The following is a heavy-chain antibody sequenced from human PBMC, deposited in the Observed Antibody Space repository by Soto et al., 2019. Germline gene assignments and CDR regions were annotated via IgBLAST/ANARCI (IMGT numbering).Heavy chain of an antibody. D-gene: IGHD3-22*01. CDR1: GFTVSSNY. Sequence: GSLRLSCAASGFTVSSNYMSWVRQAPGKGLEWVSVIYSGGSTYYADSVKGRFTISRHNSKNTLYLQMNSLRAEDTAVYYCARGRYDSSGYFAFDIWGQGTMVTVSS. CDR2: IYSGGST. V-gene: IGHV3-66*01. CDR3: ARGRYDSSGYFAFDI. J-gene: IGHJ3*02.